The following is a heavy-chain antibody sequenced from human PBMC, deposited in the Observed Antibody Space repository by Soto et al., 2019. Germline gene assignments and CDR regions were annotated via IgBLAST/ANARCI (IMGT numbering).Heavy chain of an antibody. D-gene: IGHD2-2*02. CDR3: ARGNTGFDY. V-gene: IGHV3-48*02. J-gene: IGHJ4*02. CDR1: GFTFSSYN. Sequence: EVQLVESGGDLVQPGGSLRLSCAASGFTFSSYNMNWVSQAPGKGLEWVSYIGSTSTTIYYADSVKGRLTISRDNAKNSRYLQLNDLRDEDTAVYYCARGNTGFDYWGQGTLVTVYS. CDR2: IGSTSTTI.